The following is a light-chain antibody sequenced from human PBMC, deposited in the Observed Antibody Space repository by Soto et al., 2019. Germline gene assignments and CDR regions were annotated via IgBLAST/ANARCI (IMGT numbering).Light chain of an antibody. CDR1: SNDVGAYNH. J-gene: IGLJ1*01. V-gene: IGLV2-14*01. Sequence: QSVLTQPPSASGSPGQWITISCTGTSNDVGAYNHVSWYQQHLGKPPKLMIYEVSNRPSGISNRFSGPKSGNTASLTISGLQAEDEADYYCSSYTTSITYVFGTGTKVT. CDR3: SSYTTSITYV. CDR2: EVS.